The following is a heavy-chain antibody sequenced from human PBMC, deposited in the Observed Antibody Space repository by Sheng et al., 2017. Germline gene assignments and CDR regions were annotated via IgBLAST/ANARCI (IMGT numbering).Heavy chain of an antibody. V-gene: IGHV3-7*01. J-gene: IGHJ4*02. Sequence: EVQVVESGGGLVQPGESLRLSCVASGFTFSDFWMSWVRQAPGKGLEWVANINKDGSQKYYVDSVKGRFNISRDNAKNSLYLQMKYLGADDTGLYYCAGDPTYRGLPDWGQGTLVTVSS. CDR2: INKDGSQK. D-gene: IGHD2-2*01. CDR1: GFTFSDFW. CDR3: AGDPTYRGLPD.